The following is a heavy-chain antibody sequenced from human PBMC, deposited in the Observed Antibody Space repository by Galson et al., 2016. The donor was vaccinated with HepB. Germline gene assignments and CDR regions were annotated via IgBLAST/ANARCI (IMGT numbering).Heavy chain of an antibody. V-gene: IGHV4-38-2*02. CDR2: IYHSGST. Sequence: SETLSLTCTVSGYSISTDYYWGWIRQPPGTGLEWIGNIYHSGSTYYNPSLKSRVTISLDTSMNQFSLKLNSVAAADTAVYYCARRYSGSYFENWGQGTLVTVSS. D-gene: IGHD1-26*01. CDR3: ARRYSGSYFEN. CDR1: GYSISTDYY. J-gene: IGHJ4*03.